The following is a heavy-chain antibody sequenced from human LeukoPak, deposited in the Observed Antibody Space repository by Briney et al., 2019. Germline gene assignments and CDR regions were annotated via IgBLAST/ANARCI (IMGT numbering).Heavy chain of an antibody. Sequence: SETLSLTCTVSGGSISSYYWSWIRQPPGKGLEWIGYIYYSGSTNYNPSLKSRVTISVDTSKNQFSLKLSSVTAADTAVYYCARTGVYCSSTSCYPSHFDPWGQGTLVTVSS. CDR1: GGSISSYY. D-gene: IGHD2-2*01. CDR2: IYYSGST. CDR3: ARTGVYCSSTSCYPSHFDP. J-gene: IGHJ5*02. V-gene: IGHV4-59*01.